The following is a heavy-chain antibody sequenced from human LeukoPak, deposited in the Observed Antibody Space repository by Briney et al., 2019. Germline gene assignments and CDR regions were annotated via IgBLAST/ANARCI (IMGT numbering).Heavy chain of an antibody. D-gene: IGHD3-10*01. V-gene: IGHV4-59*01. Sequence: SETLSLTCTVSGGSISSYYWSWIRQPPGKRLEWVGYIYYSGSTNYNPSLKSRVTISVDTSKNQFSLKLSSVTAADTAVYYCARITGFGEFLYYYYGMDVWGKGTTVTVSS. J-gene: IGHJ6*04. CDR1: GGSISSYY. CDR3: ARITGFGEFLYYYYGMDV. CDR2: IYYSGST.